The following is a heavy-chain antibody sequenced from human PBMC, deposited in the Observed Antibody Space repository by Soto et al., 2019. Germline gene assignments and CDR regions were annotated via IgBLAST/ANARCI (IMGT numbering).Heavy chain of an antibody. V-gene: IGHV4-34*01. D-gene: IGHD6-13*01. CDR1: GGSFSGYY. CDR3: ARGGQRYSSSWYIRWFDP. J-gene: IGHJ5*02. CDR2: INHSGST. Sequence: SETLSLTCAVCGGSFSGYYWSWIRQPPGKGLEWIGEINHSGSTNYNPSLKSRVTISVDTSKNQFSLKLSSVTAADTAVYYCARGGQRYSSSWYIRWFDPWGQGTLVTVSS.